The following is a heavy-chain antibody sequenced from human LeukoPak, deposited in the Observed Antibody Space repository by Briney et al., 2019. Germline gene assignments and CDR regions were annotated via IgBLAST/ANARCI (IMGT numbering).Heavy chain of an antibody. CDR2: IYYSGST. CDR1: GGSISSYY. Sequence: SETLSLTCTVSGGSISSYYWSWIRQPPGKGLEWIGYIYYSGSTNYNPSLKSRVTISVDKSKNQFSLKLSSVTAADTAVYYCARTPGGGSYYDYWGQGTLVTVSS. D-gene: IGHD1-26*01. CDR3: ARTPGGGSYYDY. V-gene: IGHV4-59*12. J-gene: IGHJ4*02.